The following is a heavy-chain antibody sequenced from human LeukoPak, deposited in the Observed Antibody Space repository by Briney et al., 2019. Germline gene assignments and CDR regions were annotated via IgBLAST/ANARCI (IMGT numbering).Heavy chain of an antibody. V-gene: IGHV1-69*13. CDR3: NYYYGSGSYFQYYFDY. Sequence: ASVKVSCKASGYTFTSYGISWVRQAPGQGLEWMGGIIPIFGTANYAQKFQGRVTITADESTSTAYMELSSLRSEDTAVYYCNYYYGSGSYFQYYFDYWGQGTLVTVSS. J-gene: IGHJ4*02. CDR1: GYTFTSYG. D-gene: IGHD3-10*01. CDR2: IIPIFGTA.